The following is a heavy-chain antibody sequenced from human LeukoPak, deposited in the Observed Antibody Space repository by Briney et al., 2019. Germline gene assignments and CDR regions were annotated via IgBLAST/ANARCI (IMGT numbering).Heavy chain of an antibody. V-gene: IGHV3-11*06. J-gene: IGHJ4*02. CDR2: ISSSSSYT. CDR3: ARTYYDILLLDY. D-gene: IGHD3-9*01. CDR1: GFTFSDYY. Sequence: GGSLRLSCAASGFTFSDYYMSWIRQAPGKGLEWVSYISSSSSYTNYADSVKGRFTISRDNAKNSLYLQMNSLRAEDTAVYYRARTYYDILLLDYWGQGTLVTVSS.